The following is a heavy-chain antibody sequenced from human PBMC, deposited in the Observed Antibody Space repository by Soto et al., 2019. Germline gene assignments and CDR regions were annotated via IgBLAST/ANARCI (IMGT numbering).Heavy chain of an antibody. J-gene: IGHJ4*02. CDR3: AREFAAYTIFGVVIPNYFDY. CDR1: GYTFTSYY. V-gene: IGHV1-46*03. CDR2: INPSGGST. D-gene: IGHD3-3*01. Sequence: ASVKVSCKASGYTFTSYYMHWVRQAPGQGLGWMGIINPSGGSTSYAQKFQGRVTMTRDTSTSTVYMELSSLRSEDTAVYYCAREFAAYTIFGVVIPNYFDYWGQGTLVTVSS.